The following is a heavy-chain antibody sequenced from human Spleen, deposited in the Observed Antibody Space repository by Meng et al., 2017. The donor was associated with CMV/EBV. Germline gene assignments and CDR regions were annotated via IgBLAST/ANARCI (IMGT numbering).Heavy chain of an antibody. CDR1: GYTFTGSS. J-gene: IGHJ5*02. CDR3: ARIQWLDYWFDH. D-gene: IGHD6-19*01. Sequence: QVQLVQSGAGVNMPGPALKLPCKASGYTFTGSSLHWVRQAPGQGLEWLGRLYHDSGGANSAQKFQGRVTLRRDTSIDTAYMELWKLRFHDTAVYYCARIQWLDYWFDHWGQGTLVTVSS. CDR2: LYHDSGGA. V-gene: IGHV1-2*06.